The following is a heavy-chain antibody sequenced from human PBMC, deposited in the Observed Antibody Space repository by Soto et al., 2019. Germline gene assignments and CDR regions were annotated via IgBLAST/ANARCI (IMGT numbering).Heavy chain of an antibody. V-gene: IGHV1-46*01. CDR2: INPTGDRQ. CDR1: GFTFSDHY. CDR3: ATDNSEHYGTPDASSWFDP. Sequence: QVQLVQSGAEVKKPGASVKVSCKASGFTFSDHYMHWVRQAPGQGLEWMGIINPTGDRQNYATKFQGRVPNSRDRSPSTVYMDLSSLRYDDPAVYYCATDNSEHYGTPDASSWFDPWGQGTLVTVSS. J-gene: IGHJ5*02. D-gene: IGHD3-10*01.